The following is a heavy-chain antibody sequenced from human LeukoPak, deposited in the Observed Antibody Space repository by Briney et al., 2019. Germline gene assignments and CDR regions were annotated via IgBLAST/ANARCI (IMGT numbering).Heavy chain of an antibody. CDR3: ARGRQDVTMIVVVMTAVSYYLDV. Sequence: GSLRLSCAASGFTFSSYSMNWVRQTPEKGLEWIGEMNPSGSTSYNPSLKSRVTISVDTSKNQFSLKLSSVTAADTAVYYCARGRQDVTMIVVVMTAVSYYLDVWGKGTTVTVS. CDR2: MNPSGST. V-gene: IGHV4-34*01. CDR1: GFTFSSYS. D-gene: IGHD3-22*01. J-gene: IGHJ6*03.